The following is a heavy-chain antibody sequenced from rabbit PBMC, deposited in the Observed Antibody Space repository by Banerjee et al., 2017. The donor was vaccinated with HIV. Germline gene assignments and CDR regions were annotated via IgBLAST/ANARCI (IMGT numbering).Heavy chain of an antibody. J-gene: IGHJ6*01. V-gene: IGHV1S40*01. D-gene: IGHD4-2*01. Sequence: QSLEESGGDLVKPGASLTLTCTASGFSFSSSDYMCWVRQAPGKGLESIGCIYAGRSGSTYYASWAKGRFTISKTSSTTVTLQMTSLTAADTATYFCARDGRYAGHVGRDDNQLDLWGQGTLVTVS. CDR3: ARDGRYAGHVGRDDNQLDL. CDR1: GFSFSSSDY. CDR2: IYAGRSGST.